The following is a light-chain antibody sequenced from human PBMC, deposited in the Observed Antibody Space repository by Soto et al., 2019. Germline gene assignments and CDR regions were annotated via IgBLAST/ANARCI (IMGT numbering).Light chain of an antibody. CDR3: HQYNNWPPWT. Sequence: EIVMTQSPATLSVSPGERATLSCRASQSVSSNLAWYQQKPGQAPRLLIYGASTRATGIPARFSGSGSGTEFTLTISSLQAEDLAVYYRHQYNNWPPWTVGQGTKVEIK. CDR2: GAS. CDR1: QSVSSN. J-gene: IGKJ1*01. V-gene: IGKV3-15*01.